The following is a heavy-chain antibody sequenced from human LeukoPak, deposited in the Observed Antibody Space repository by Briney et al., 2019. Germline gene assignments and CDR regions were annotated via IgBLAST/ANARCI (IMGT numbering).Heavy chain of an antibody. J-gene: IGHJ5*02. V-gene: IGHV3-23*01. CDR2: ISGRSGGT. CDR1: GFTFGNYA. D-gene: IGHD3-9*01. CDR3: AKATPYYDTLTGYSTPYNWFDP. Sequence: GGSLRLSCAASGFTFGNYAMYWVRQAPGKGLEWVSGISGRSGGTYFADSVKGRFTISRDNSKNTLYMQMNSLRGDDTAVYYCAKATPYYDTLTGYSTPYNWFDPWGQGTLVTVSS.